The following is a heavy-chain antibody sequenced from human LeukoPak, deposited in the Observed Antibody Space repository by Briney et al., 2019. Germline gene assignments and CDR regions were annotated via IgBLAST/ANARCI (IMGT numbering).Heavy chain of an antibody. CDR2: MYYSGST. CDR1: GHSIINSYY. V-gene: IGHV4-59*08. J-gene: IGHJ6*02. Sequence: SETLSLTCTVSGHSIINSYYWGWSRQPPGKGLEWIGYMYYSGSTNYNPSLKSRVTISGDTSKNQFSLKLTSVTAADTAVYYCARHGSVSRTYYHGMDVWGQGTTVTVSS. CDR3: ARHGSVSRTYYHGMDV. D-gene: IGHD5/OR15-5a*01.